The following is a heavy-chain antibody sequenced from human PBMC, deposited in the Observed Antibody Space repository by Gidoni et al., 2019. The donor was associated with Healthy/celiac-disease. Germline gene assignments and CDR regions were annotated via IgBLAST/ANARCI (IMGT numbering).Heavy chain of an antibody. CDR1: GGTFSSYA. CDR2: IIPIFGTA. J-gene: IGHJ4*02. V-gene: IGHV1-69*06. D-gene: IGHD1-26*01. Sequence: QVQLVQSGAEVKKPGSSVKVSCKASGGTFSSYAISWVRQAPGQWLEWMGGIIPIFGTANYAQKFQRRVTITADKSTSTAYMELSSLRSEDTAVYYCSRELGRGSYTSFDYWGQGTLVTVSS. CDR3: SRELGRGSYTSFDY.